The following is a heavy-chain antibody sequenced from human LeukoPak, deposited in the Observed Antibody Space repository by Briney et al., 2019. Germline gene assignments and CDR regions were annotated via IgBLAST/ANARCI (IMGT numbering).Heavy chain of an antibody. J-gene: IGHJ1*01. CDR2: LWYDGSSQ. Sequence: GGSLRLSCAASGFTFSSYGMHWVRQAPGKGLEWVAVLWYDGSSQFYADSVKGRLTISRDNSKNTLYLQMNSLRAEDTAAYYCARGDYGDYGTFGFHHWGQGTLVTVSS. CDR1: GFTFSSYG. CDR3: ARGDYGDYGTFGFHH. V-gene: IGHV3-33*01. D-gene: IGHD4-17*01.